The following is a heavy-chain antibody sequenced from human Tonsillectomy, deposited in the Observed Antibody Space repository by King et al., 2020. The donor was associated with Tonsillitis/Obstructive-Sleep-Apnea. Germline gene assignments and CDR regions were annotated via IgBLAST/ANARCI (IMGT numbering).Heavy chain of an antibody. CDR3: ASCIAAAGRESYYYYYYMDV. V-gene: IGHV3-11*05. Sequence: VQLGEAGGGLVKPGGSLRLSCAASGFTFSDYYMSWIRQAPGKGLEWVSYISSSSSYTNYADSVKGRFTISRDNAKNSLYLQMNSLRAEDTAVYYCASCIAAAGRESYYYYYYMDVWGKGTTVTVSS. J-gene: IGHJ6*03. CDR1: GFTFSDYY. D-gene: IGHD6-13*01. CDR2: ISSSSSYT.